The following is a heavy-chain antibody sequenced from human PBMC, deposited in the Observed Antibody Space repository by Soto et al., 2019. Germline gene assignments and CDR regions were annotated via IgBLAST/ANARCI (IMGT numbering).Heavy chain of an antibody. J-gene: IGHJ4*02. V-gene: IGHV4-30-4*01. D-gene: IGHD3-22*01. CDR3: ARDRAHFYESSGRLDL. CDR1: GVSMNNGDYF. CDR2: ISYSGST. Sequence: SETLSLTCSVSGVSMNNGDYFWTWIRQTPGKGLQWIGYISYSGSTFYNPSLKTRLAMSVDTSKNQFSVRLRSVTAADTAVYYCARDRAHFYESSGRLDLWGQGMLVTVSS.